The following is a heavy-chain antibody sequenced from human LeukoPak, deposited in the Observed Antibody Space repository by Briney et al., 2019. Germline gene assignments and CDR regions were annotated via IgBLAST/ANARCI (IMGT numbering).Heavy chain of an antibody. V-gene: IGHV3-64D*06. CDR3: VRGTGY. Sequence: HPAGSLRLSCSVSGFTFSTYVMHWLRQAPGKGLEYVSAISSNGDNTYYADSVKGRFTISRDNSKNTLYLQMSSLRADDTAVYYCVRGTGYWGQGPLVTVSS. CDR1: GFTFSTYV. CDR2: ISSNGDNT. J-gene: IGHJ4*02.